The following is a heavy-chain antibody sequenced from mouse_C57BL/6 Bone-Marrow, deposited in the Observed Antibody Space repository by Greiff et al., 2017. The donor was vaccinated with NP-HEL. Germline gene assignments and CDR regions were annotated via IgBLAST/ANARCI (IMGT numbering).Heavy chain of an antibody. D-gene: IGHD2-10*01. Sequence: QVQLQQSGAELARPGASVKLSCKASGYIFTSYGISWVKQRTGQGLEWIGEIYPRSGNTYYNEKFKGKATLTADKSSSTAYMELRSLTSEDSAVYFCASPSYGNYWYFDVWGTGTTVTVSS. CDR2: IYPRSGNT. V-gene: IGHV1-81*01. CDR3: ASPSYGNYWYFDV. J-gene: IGHJ1*03. CDR1: GYIFTSYG.